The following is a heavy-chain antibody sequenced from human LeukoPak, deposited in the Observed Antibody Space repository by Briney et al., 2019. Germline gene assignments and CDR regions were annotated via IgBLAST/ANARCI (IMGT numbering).Heavy chain of an antibody. CDR1: GGSFSGYY. V-gene: IGHV4-34*01. CDR2: INHSGST. J-gene: IGHJ4*02. CDR3: ARGLGYCSGGSCYLDY. Sequence: SETLSLTCAVYGGSFSGYYWSWLRQPPGKGLEWIGEINHSGSTNYNPSLKSRVTISVDTSKNQFSLKLSSVTAADTAVYYRARGLGYCSGGSCYLDYWGQGTLVTVSS. D-gene: IGHD2-15*01.